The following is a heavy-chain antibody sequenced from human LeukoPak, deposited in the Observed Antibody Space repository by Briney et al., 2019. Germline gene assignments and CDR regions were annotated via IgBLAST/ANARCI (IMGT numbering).Heavy chain of an antibody. Sequence: GGSLRISCAASGFTFSSYEVDWVRQAPGKGLEWISSITSGGSGIKYADSMKGRVTISRDNAMNSLYLQMNGLRVEDTAVYYCAREKDYTRDAFDIWGQGTVVTVSS. CDR2: ITSGGSGI. D-gene: IGHD4-11*01. J-gene: IGHJ3*02. V-gene: IGHV3-48*03. CDR1: GFTFSSYE. CDR3: AREKDYTRDAFDI.